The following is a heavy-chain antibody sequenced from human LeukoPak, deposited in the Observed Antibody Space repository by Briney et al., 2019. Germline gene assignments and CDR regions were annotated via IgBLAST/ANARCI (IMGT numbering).Heavy chain of an antibody. Sequence: PGGSLRLSCAASGFTFSSYAMSWVGHAPGKGLEWVSAISGSGGSTYYADSVKGRFTISRDNSKNTLYLQMNSLRAEDTAVYYCAKRERGSYSLDYWGQGTLVTVSS. V-gene: IGHV3-23*01. CDR2: ISGSGGST. J-gene: IGHJ4*02. CDR1: GFTFSSYA. CDR3: AKRERGSYSLDY. D-gene: IGHD1-26*01.